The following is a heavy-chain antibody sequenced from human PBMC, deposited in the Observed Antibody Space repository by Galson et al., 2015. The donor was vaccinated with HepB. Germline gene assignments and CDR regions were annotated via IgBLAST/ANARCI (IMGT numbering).Heavy chain of an antibody. CDR2: ISYDGSNK. D-gene: IGHD1-26*01. CDR3: ARDLYIRAGGGGGSFLGY. CDR1: GFTFSSYA. Sequence: SLRLSCAASGFTFSSYAMHWVRQAPGKGLEWVAVISYDGSNKYYADSVKGRFTISRDNSKNTLYLQMNSLRAEDTAVYYCARDLYIRAGGGGGSFLGYWGREPWSPSPQ. J-gene: IGHJ4*02. V-gene: IGHV3-30*04.